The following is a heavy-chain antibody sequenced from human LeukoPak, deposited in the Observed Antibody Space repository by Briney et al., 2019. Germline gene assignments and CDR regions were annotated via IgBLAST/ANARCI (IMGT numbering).Heavy chain of an antibody. Sequence: GRSLRLSCAASGFTFSSYGMHWVRQAPGKGLEWVAVISYDGSNKYYADSVKGRFTISRDNSKNTLYLQMNSLRAEDTAVYYCAKAGAGSVYWGQGTLVTVSS. CDR1: GFTFSSYG. CDR3: AKAGAGSVY. J-gene: IGHJ4*02. V-gene: IGHV3-30*18. D-gene: IGHD1-26*01. CDR2: ISYDGSNK.